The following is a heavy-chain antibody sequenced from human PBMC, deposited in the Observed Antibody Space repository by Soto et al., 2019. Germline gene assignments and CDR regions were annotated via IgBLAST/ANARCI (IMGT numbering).Heavy chain of an antibody. J-gene: IGHJ4*02. CDR1: GYAFTTYG. CDR2: ISAHNGNT. V-gene: IGHV1-18*01. Sequence: QVHLVQSGAEVKKPGASVKVSCKGSGYAFTTYGITWVRQAPGQGLGWMGWISAHNGNTNYAQKLQGRVTVTRDTSTSTAYMELRSLRSDDTAGYYCARGRYGDYWGQGALVTVSS. CDR3: ARGRYGDY. D-gene: IGHD1-1*01.